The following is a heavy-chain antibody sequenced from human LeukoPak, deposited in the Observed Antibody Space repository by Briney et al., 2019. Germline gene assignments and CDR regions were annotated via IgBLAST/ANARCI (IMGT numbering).Heavy chain of an antibody. V-gene: IGHV4-61*05. CDR3: AGLLRVEMVVNY. Sequence: SETLSLTCTVSGGSISSSSYSWGWIRQPPGKGLEWIGHMHSSGSTNYNPSLKSRVTMSVDTSKNQFSLKLSSVTAADTAVYLCAGLLRVEMVVNYWGQGTLVTVSS. D-gene: IGHD3-22*01. J-gene: IGHJ4*02. CDR2: MHSSGST. CDR1: GGSISSSSYS.